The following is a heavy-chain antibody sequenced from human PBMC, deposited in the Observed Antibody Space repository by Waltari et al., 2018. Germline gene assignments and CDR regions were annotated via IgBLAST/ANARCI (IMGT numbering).Heavy chain of an antibody. J-gene: IGHJ2*01. CDR1: GYTFTGYY. CDR2: INPNSGGK. CDR3: ARGIAVAGWYFDL. D-gene: IGHD6-19*01. Sequence: QVQLVQSGAEVKKPGASVKVSCKASGYTFTGYYMHWVRQAPGQGLEWMGRINPNSGGKNYAKKFQGRCTMTRDTSISTAYMELSRLRSDDTAVYYCARGIAVAGWYFDLWGRGTLVTVSS. V-gene: IGHV1-2*06.